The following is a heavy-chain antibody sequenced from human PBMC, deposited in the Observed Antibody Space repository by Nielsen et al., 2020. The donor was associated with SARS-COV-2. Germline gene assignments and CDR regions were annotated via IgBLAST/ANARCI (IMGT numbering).Heavy chain of an antibody. CDR3: AREPIAAAGLFDY. V-gene: IGHV3-9*01. J-gene: IGHJ4*02. D-gene: IGHD6-13*01. CDR1: GFTFDDYA. CDR2: ISWNSGSI. Sequence: GGSLRLSCAASGFTFDDYAMHWVRQAPGKGLEWVSGISWNSGSIGYADSVKGRFTISRDNAKNSLYLQMNSLRAEDTAVYYCAREPIAAAGLFDYWGQGTLVTVS.